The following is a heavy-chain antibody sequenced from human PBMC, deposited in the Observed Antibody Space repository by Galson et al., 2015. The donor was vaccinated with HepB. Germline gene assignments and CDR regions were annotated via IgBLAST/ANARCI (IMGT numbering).Heavy chain of an antibody. V-gene: IGHV3-9*01. Sequence: SLRLSCAASGFTFSSYSMNWVRQAPGKGLEWVSGISWNSYNIAYADSVKGRFTISRDNAKKSLYLQMDSLRVEDTALYYCAKDMGRGGNDDGIDIWGQGTMVTVSS. CDR2: ISWNSYNI. CDR3: AKDMGRGGNDDGIDI. D-gene: IGHD4-23*01. J-gene: IGHJ3*02. CDR1: GFTFSSYS.